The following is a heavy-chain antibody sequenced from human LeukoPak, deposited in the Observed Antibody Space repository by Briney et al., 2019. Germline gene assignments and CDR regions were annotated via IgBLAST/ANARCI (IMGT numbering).Heavy chain of an antibody. CDR1: GGSISSSSYY. D-gene: IGHD2-2*01. CDR2: IYYSGST. Sequence: SETLSLTCTVSGGSISSSSYYWGWIRQPPGKGLEWIGSIYYSGSTYYNPSLKSRVTISVDTSKNQFSLKLSSVTAADTAVYYCARGVPAADFDYWGQGTLVTVSS. CDR3: ARGVPAADFDY. V-gene: IGHV4-39*01. J-gene: IGHJ4*02.